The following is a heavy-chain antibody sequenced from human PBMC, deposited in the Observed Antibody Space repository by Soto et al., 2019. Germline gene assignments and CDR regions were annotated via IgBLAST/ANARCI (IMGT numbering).Heavy chain of an antibody. CDR2: IKQDGSEK. CDR3: AREGGVSAVHFDL. J-gene: IGHJ2*01. D-gene: IGHD3-16*01. V-gene: IGHV3-7*03. CDR1: GFTFSSYW. Sequence: EVQLVESGGGLVQPGGSLRLSCAASGFTFSSYWMSWVRQAPGKGLEWVANIKQDGSEKYYVDSVKGRFTISRDNAKNSLYLQMNSLRAEDTAVYYCAREGGVSAVHFDLWRRGSLVTVSS.